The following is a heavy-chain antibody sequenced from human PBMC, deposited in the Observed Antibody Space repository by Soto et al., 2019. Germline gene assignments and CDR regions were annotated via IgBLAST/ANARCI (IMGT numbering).Heavy chain of an antibody. CDR2: ISAYNGNT. CDR1: GYTFTSNA. Sequence: ASVKCYGKTSGYTFTSNAISWVRQAPGQVLDCIGWISAYNGNTNYAQTLQGRVTMTTDTLTRTDDLELRSLRSDDTAVYYCAIDPSRRGWDHYGMDVWG. V-gene: IGHV1-18*04. J-gene: IGHJ6*02. D-gene: IGHD6-19*01. CDR3: AIDPSRRGWDHYGMDV.